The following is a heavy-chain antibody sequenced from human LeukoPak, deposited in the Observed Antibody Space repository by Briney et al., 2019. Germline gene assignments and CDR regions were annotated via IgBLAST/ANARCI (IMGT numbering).Heavy chain of an antibody. D-gene: IGHD2-8*01. V-gene: IGHV3-21*06. Sequence: PGGSLRLSCAASGFTFTNYWMTWVRQAPGKGLEWVSSISSSSSFIYYTDSVKGRFTISRDNAKNSLYLQMNSLRAEDTAVYYCARDICSDGVCYYGMDVWGQGTTVTVSS. CDR1: GFTFTNYW. CDR2: ISSSSSFI. J-gene: IGHJ6*02. CDR3: ARDICSDGVCYYGMDV.